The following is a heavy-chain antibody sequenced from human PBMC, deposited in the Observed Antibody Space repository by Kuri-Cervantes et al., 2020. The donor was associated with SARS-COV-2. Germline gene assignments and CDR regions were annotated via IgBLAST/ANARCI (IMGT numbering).Heavy chain of an antibody. V-gene: IGHV4-4*07. Sequence: SETLSLTCTVSGASISSFYWNWIRQPAGKELEWIGRIYTSDSTDYNPSLKSRVTMSVDTSRNQVSLKLSSVTAADTAAYHCARDYPAYYYYYMDVWGKGTTVTVSS. J-gene: IGHJ6*03. CDR1: GASISSFY. CDR3: ARDYPAYYYYYMDV. CDR2: IYTSDST.